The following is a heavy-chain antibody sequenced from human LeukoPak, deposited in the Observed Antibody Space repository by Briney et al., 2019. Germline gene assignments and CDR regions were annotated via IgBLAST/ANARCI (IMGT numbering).Heavy chain of an antibody. D-gene: IGHD1-26*01. Sequence: LAGGSLRLSCAASGFTFRSYGMNWVRQAPGKGLEWVSYITRSGSTIYYSDSVKGRFTISRDNSKTSLYLQMNSLRAEETAVYYCAREFIVGATFDYWGQGTLVTVSS. CDR1: GFTFRSYG. V-gene: IGHV3-48*03. CDR3: AREFIVGATFDY. CDR2: ITRSGSTI. J-gene: IGHJ4*02.